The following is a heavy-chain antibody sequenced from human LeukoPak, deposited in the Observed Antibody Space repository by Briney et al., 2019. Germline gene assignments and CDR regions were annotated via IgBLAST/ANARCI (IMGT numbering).Heavy chain of an antibody. CDR3: VVIASWADFDY. V-gene: IGHV3-21*01. J-gene: IGHJ4*02. D-gene: IGHD2-2*01. Sequence: WVSSISSSSSYIYYADSVKGRFTISRDNAKNSLYLQMNSLRAEDTAVYYCVVIASWADFDYWGQGTLVTVSS. CDR2: ISSSSSYI.